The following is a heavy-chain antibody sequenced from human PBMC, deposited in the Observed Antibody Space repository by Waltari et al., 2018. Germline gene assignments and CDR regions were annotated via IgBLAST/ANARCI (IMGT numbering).Heavy chain of an antibody. V-gene: IGHV4-59*02. CDR2: IYYSGST. CDR1: GGSVSSYY. CDR3: ARDTMSDYDILTGHSRTSAFDI. D-gene: IGHD3-9*01. Sequence: QVQLQESGPGLVKPSETLSLTCTVSGGSVSSYYWSWIRPPPGKGLEWIGHIYYSGSTNYNPSLQRRLTMSVDTSKNQFSLKLSSVTAADTAVYYCARDTMSDYDILTGHSRTSAFDIWGQGTMVTVSS. J-gene: IGHJ3*02.